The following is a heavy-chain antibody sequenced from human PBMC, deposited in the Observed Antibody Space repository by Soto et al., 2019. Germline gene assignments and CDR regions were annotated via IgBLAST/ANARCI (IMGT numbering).Heavy chain of an antibody. V-gene: IGHV1-8*01. D-gene: IGHD3-3*01. CDR1: GYTFTSYD. CDR2: MNPNSGNT. J-gene: IGHJ6*02. CDR3: ARGQLTIFGVVILYGMDV. Sequence: QVQLVQSGAEVKKPGASVKVSCKASGYTFTSYDINWVRQATGQGLEWMGWMNPNSGNTGYAQKFQGRVTMTRNTSISTDYMELSSLRSEDTAVYYCARGQLTIFGVVILYGMDVWGQGTTVTVSS.